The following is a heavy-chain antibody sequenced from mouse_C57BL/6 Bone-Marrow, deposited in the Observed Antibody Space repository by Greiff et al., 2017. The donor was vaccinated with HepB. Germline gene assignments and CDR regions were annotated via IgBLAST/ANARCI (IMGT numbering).Heavy chain of an antibody. V-gene: IGHV1-15*01. CDR2: IDPETGGT. Sequence: VQLQQSGAELVRPGASVTLSCKASGYTFTDYEMHWVKQTPVHGLEWIGAIDPETGGTAYNQKFKGKAILTADKSSSTAYMEFRSLTSEDSAVYYCTRYGTVVATRFAYWGQGTLVTVSA. CDR3: TRYGTVVATRFAY. J-gene: IGHJ3*01. D-gene: IGHD1-1*01. CDR1: GYTFTDYE.